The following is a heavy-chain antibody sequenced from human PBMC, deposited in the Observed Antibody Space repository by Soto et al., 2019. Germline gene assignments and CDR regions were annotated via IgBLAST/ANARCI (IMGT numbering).Heavy chain of an antibody. Sequence: QVQLVQSGPEEKKPGASVKVSCKASGYTFNMHGISWVRQAPGQGLEWMGWISGYNGNTDYAQKLQGRVTLTTDTSTSTAYMELRSLRPDDTAVYYCAREQYYYDSSGNGGTEFHCWGQGTLVTVSS. D-gene: IGHD3-22*01. CDR3: AREQYYYDSSGNGGTEFHC. CDR1: GYTFNMHG. V-gene: IGHV1-18*01. CDR2: ISGYNGNT. J-gene: IGHJ4*02.